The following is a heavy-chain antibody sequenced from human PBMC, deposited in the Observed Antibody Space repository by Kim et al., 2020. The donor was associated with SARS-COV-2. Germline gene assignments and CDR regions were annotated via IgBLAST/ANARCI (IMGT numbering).Heavy chain of an antibody. Sequence: GGSLRLSCSASGFTFSSYAMHWVRQAPGKGLEYVSAISSNGGSTYYADSVKGRFTISRDNSKNTLYLQMSSLRAEDTAVYYCVKPGGSIFGVVITDSIYYGMDVWGQGTTVTVSS. D-gene: IGHD3-3*01. J-gene: IGHJ6*02. CDR1: GFTFSSYA. CDR2: ISSNGGST. CDR3: VKPGGSIFGVVITDSIYYGMDV. V-gene: IGHV3-64D*09.